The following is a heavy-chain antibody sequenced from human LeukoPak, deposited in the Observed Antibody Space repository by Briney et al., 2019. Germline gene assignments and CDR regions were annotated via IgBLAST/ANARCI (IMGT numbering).Heavy chain of an antibody. CDR1: GFTFINCE. CDR2: ISSGGSNI. J-gene: IGHJ4*02. Sequence: GWGLTLSCVGSGFTFINCEMNWLGPAAARGLAGVSCISSGGSNIYYTDSVKSRFTISRDNANNSLYLQMNSLRAEDTAVYYCANLGSMVRGGDDYWGQGTLVTVSS. D-gene: IGHD3-10*01. CDR3: ANLGSMVRGGDDY. V-gene: IGHV3-48*03.